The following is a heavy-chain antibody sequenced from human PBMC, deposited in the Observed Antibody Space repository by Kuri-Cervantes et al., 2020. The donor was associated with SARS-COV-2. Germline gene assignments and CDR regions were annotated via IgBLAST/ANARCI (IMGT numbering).Heavy chain of an antibody. CDR2: INHSGST. CDR1: GGSFSGYY. D-gene: IGHD3-22*01. V-gene: IGHV4-34*01. J-gene: IGHJ4*02. Sequence: SETLSLTCAVYGGSFSGYYWSWIRQPPGKGLEWVGEINHSGSTNYNPSLKSRVTISVDTSKNQFSLKLSSVTAADTAVYYCASTTKSYYDSTQVAYWGQGTLVTVSS. CDR3: ASTTKSYYDSTQVAY.